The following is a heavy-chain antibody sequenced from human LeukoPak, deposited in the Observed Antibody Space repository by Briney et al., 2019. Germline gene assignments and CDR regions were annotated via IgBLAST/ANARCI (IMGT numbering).Heavy chain of an antibody. J-gene: IGHJ4*02. D-gene: IGHD3-10*01. Sequence: WASVNVSCKASGYTFTGYYMHWVRQAPGQGLEWMGRINPNSGGTNYAQKFQGRVTMTRDTSISTAYMELSRLRSDDTAVYYCAYYYGSGSYYYFDYWGQGTLVTVSS. CDR1: GYTFTGYY. CDR2: INPNSGGT. CDR3: AYYYGSGSYYYFDY. V-gene: IGHV1-2*06.